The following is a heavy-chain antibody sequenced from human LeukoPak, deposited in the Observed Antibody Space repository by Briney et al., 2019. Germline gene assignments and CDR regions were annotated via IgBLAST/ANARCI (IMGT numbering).Heavy chain of an antibody. D-gene: IGHD2/OR15-2a*01. J-gene: IGHJ6*02. CDR2: ISYDGSNK. Sequence: GRSLRLSCAASGFTFSSYGMHWVRQAPGKELEWVAVISYDGSNKYYADSVKGRFTISRDNSKNTLYLQMNRLRAEDTAVYYCAKEGAGFQNGMDVWGQGTTVTVSS. CDR1: GFTFSSYG. CDR3: AKEGAGFQNGMDV. V-gene: IGHV3-30*18.